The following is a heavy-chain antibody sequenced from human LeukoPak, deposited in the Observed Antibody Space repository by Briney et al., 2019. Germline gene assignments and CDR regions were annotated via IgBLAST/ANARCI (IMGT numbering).Heavy chain of an antibody. V-gene: IGHV3-23*01. D-gene: IGHD3-22*01. CDR2: ISGSDFGT. J-gene: IGHJ4*02. CDR1: GFTFSGYD. CDR3: AKRRFDSSGYHFDY. Sequence: PGGSLRLSCAASGFTFSGYDMNWVRQAPGKGLEWVSTISGSDFGTYYADSVKGRFTISRDNSKNTLYIQMNSLRAEDTAVYYCAKRRFDSSGYHFDYWGQGTLVTVSS.